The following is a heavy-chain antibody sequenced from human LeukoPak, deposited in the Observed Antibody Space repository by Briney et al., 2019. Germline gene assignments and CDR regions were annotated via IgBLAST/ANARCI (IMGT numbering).Heavy chain of an antibody. J-gene: IGHJ6*03. D-gene: IGHD1-26*01. Sequence: SVKVSCKASGGTFSSYAISWVRQAPGQGLEWMGGIIPIFGTANYAQKFQGRVTITADESTSTAYMELSSLRCEDTAVYYCARVGGWGRGSRLGLYYYYYMDVWAKGPRSPSP. V-gene: IGHV1-69*01. CDR3: ARVGGWGRGSRLGLYYYYYMDV. CDR2: IIPIFGTA. CDR1: GGTFSSYA.